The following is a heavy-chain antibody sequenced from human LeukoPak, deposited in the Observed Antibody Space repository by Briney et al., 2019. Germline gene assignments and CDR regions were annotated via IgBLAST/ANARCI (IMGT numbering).Heavy chain of an antibody. D-gene: IGHD3-22*01. Sequence: GESLKISCKGSGYRFTSYWIGWVRQMPGKGLEWMGIIYPGDSDTRYSPSFQGQVTISADKSISTAYLQWSSLKASDTAMYYCARSHYYDSSGYYYFDYWGQGTLVTVSS. CDR3: ARSHYYDSSGYYYFDY. CDR2: IYPGDSDT. V-gene: IGHV5-51*01. CDR1: GYRFTSYW. J-gene: IGHJ4*02.